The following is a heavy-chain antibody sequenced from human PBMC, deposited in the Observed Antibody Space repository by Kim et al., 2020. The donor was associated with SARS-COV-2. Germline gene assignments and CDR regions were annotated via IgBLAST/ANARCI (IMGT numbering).Heavy chain of an antibody. CDR1: GFTFSDYY. V-gene: IGHV3-11*03. D-gene: IGHD6-19*01. CDR3: ARPTMGRQWWLVRGEYYYGMDV. J-gene: IGHJ6*02. CDR2: ISSSSSYT. Sequence: GGSLRLSCAASGFTFSDYYMSWIRQAPGKGLEWVSYISSSSSYTNYADSVKGRFTISRDNAKNSLYLQMNSLRAEDTAVYYCARPTMGRQWWLVRGEYYYGMDVWGQGTTVTVSS.